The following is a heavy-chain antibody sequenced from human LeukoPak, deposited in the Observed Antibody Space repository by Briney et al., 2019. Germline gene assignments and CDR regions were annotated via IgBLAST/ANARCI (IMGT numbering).Heavy chain of an antibody. Sequence: ETLSLTCTVSGGSLSSKYMSWVRQAPWKGQDWVSVIFSGGSTYYADSVKGRFTISRDNSKNTLYLQMNSLSAEDKAVYYCANFLGGYSFFHWGQGTLVTVSS. CDR3: ANFLGGYSFFH. V-gene: IGHV3-66*01. CDR1: GGSLSSKY. CDR2: IFSGGST. D-gene: IGHD3-22*01. J-gene: IGHJ4*02.